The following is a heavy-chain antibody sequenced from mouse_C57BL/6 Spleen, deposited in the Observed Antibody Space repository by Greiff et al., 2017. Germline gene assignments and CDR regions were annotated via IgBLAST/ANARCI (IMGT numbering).Heavy chain of an antibody. Sequence: EVQLQQSGPELVKPGASVKISCKASGYTFTDYYMNWVKQSHGKSLEWIGDINPNNGGTSYNQKFKGKATLTVVKSSSTAYMELRSLTSEDSAVYYCARWLGGDAMDYWGQGTSVTVSS. CDR3: ARWLGGDAMDY. CDR1: GYTFTDYY. CDR2: INPNNGGT. D-gene: IGHD2-2*01. J-gene: IGHJ4*01. V-gene: IGHV1-26*01.